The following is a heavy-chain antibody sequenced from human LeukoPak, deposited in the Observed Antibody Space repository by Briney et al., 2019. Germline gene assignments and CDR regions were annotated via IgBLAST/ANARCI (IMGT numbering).Heavy chain of an antibody. J-gene: IGHJ4*02. CDR1: GLTFSSYE. CDR2: ISSSGSII. V-gene: IGHV3-48*03. Sequence: PGGSLRLSCAASGLTFSSYEMNWVRQAPGKGLEWVSYISSSGSIIYYADSVKGRFTISRDNAKNSLYLQMNSLRAEDTAVYYCARPYYDILTGYYLHYFDYWGQGTLVTVSS. D-gene: IGHD3-9*01. CDR3: ARPYYDILTGYYLHYFDY.